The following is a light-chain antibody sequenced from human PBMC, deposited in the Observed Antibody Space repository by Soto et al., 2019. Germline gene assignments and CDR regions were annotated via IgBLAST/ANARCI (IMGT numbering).Light chain of an antibody. J-gene: IGKJ5*01. V-gene: IGKV2-30*02. CDR1: QILVHSDGIAY. CDR2: KVS. Sequence: DIVMTQSPLSLPVSPVDPASISCRSNQILVHSDGIAYFSWFQQRPGRSPRRLIYKVSNRDSGVPARFSGSGSGTDFALKISRVEAEDVGVYYCMQGTHWPITFGQGTRLEIK. CDR3: MQGTHWPIT.